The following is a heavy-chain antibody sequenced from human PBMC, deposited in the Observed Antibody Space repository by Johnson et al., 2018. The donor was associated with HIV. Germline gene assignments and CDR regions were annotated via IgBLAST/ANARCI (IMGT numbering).Heavy chain of an antibody. CDR1: GFTVSSNE. J-gene: IGHJ3*02. CDR2: ISGGST. D-gene: IGHD5-18*01. V-gene: IGHV3-38-3*01. Sequence: VQLLESGGGVVRPGGSLRLSCAASGFTVSSNEMSWVRQAPGKGLEWVSSISGGSTYYADSRKGRFTISRDNSKNTLYLQMNSLRAEDTAVYYCARDREDPSDSYGAFDIWGQGTMVTVSS. CDR3: ARDREDPSDSYGAFDI.